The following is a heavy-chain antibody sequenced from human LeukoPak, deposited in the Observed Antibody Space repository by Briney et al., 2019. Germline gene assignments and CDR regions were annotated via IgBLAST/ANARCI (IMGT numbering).Heavy chain of an antibody. Sequence: GETLRLSCAASGFTFSSYAMSWVRQAPGKGLEWVSAISGCGGSTYYADSVKGRFTISRDNSKNTLYLQMNSLRAEDTAVYYCAKGTTIFGVVINLFDYWGQGTLVTVSS. CDR1: GFTFSSYA. CDR3: AKGTTIFGVVINLFDY. V-gene: IGHV3-23*01. CDR2: ISGCGGST. J-gene: IGHJ4*02. D-gene: IGHD3-3*01.